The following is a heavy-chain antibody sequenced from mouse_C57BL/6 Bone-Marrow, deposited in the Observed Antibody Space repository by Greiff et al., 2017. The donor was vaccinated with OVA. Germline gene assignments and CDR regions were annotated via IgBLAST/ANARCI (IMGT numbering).Heavy chain of an antibody. CDR1: GYTFTSYW. Sequence: QVQLQQPGAELVRPGSSVKLSCKASGYTFTSYWMDWVKQRPGQGLEWIGNIYPSDSETHYNQKFKDKATLTVDKSSSTAYMQLSSLTSEDSAVYYCARKATPYYYAMDYWGQGTSVTVSS. CDR2: IYPSDSET. CDR3: ARKATPYYYAMDY. V-gene: IGHV1-61*01. D-gene: IGHD3-2*02. J-gene: IGHJ4*01.